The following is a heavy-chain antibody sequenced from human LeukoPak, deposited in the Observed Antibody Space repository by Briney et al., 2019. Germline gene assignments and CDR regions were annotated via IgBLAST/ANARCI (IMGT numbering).Heavy chain of an antibody. Sequence: SETLSLTCTVSGGSISSYYWSWIRQPPGKGLEWIGYIYYSGSANYNPSLKSRVTISVDTSKNQFSLNLTSVTAADTAVYYCARQRTSGWYNWFDPWGQGTLVTVSS. V-gene: IGHV4-59*08. D-gene: IGHD6-19*01. J-gene: IGHJ5*02. CDR1: GGSISSYY. CDR2: IYYSGSA. CDR3: ARQRTSGWYNWFDP.